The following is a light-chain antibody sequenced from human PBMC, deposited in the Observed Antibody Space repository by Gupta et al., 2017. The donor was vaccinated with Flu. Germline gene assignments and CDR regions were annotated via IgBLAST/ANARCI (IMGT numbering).Light chain of an antibody. V-gene: IGKV1-39*01. Sequence: PSSPSASVGDRVTITCRASQSISSYLNSYQQKPGKAPELLLYTASSFLSGVPSTFSGSGSARDFSLTIIRRLPEDLATYYCRHRYSSPMAFGQGTKVEIK. CDR2: TAS. CDR3: RHRYSSPMA. J-gene: IGKJ1*01. CDR1: QSISSY.